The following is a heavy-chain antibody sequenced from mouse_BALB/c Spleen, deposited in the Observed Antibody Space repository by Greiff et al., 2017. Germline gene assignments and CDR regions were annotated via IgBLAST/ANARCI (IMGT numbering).Heavy chain of an antibody. CDR2: ISSGGSYT. D-gene: IGHD2-4*01. Sequence: DVKLVESGGGLVKPGGSLKLSCAASGFTFSDYYMYWVRQTPEKRLEWVAEISSGGSYTYYPDTVTGRFTISRDNAKNTLYLEMSSLRSEDTAMYYCARGYDYDAWFAYWGQGTLVTVSA. J-gene: IGHJ3*01. CDR3: ARGYDYDAWFAY. V-gene: IGHV5-9-4*01. CDR1: GFTFSDYY.